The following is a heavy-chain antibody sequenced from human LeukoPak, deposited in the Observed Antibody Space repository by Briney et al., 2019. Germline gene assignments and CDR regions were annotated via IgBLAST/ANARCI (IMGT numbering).Heavy chain of an antibody. CDR1: GGSISSGGYY. D-gene: IGHD2-8*01. V-gene: IGHV4-31*03. J-gene: IGHJ6*02. Sequence: SQTLSLTCTVSGGSISSGGYYWSWIRQHPGEGLEWIGYIYYSGSTYYNPSLKSRVTISVDTSKNQFSLKLSSVTAADTAVYYCARDRRNGYYYYGMDVWGQGTTVTVSS. CDR2: IYYSGST. CDR3: ARDRRNGYYYYGMDV.